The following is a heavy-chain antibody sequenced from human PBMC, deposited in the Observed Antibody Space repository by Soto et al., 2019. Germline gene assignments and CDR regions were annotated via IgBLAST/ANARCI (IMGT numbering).Heavy chain of an antibody. J-gene: IGHJ3*02. CDR3: ASNDYGDYEHDYAFDI. CDR2: IYYSGST. D-gene: IGHD4-17*01. V-gene: IGHV4-61*01. CDR1: GGSVSSGSYY. Sequence: QVQLQESGPGLVKPSETLSLTCTVSGGSVSSGSYYWIWIRQPPGKGLEWIGYIYYSGSTNYNPSLKSLVTLSVDTSTYQFSQKLSSVTAADTAVYYCASNDYGDYEHDYAFDIWGQGTMVTVSS.